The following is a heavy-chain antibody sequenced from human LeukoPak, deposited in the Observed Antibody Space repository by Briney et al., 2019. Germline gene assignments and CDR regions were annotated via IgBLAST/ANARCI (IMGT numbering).Heavy chain of an antibody. D-gene: IGHD3-10*01. CDR3: ARGRGGLLWFGEFNS. CDR1: GFTFSSYW. CDR2: IKQDGSEK. J-gene: IGHJ4*02. V-gene: IGHV3-7*01. Sequence: GGSLRLSCAASGFTFSSYWMNWVRQAPGKRLEWVANIKQDGSEKYYVDSVKGRFTISRDNANNSLYLQMNSLRAEDTAVYYCARGRGGLLWFGEFNSWGQGTQVTVSS.